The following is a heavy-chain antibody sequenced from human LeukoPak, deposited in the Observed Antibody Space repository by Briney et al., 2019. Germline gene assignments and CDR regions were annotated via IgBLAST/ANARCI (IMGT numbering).Heavy chain of an antibody. CDR1: GDASSRSRYY. V-gene: IGHV4-39*07. Sequence: SETLSLTCTVSGDASSRSRYYWGWIRQPPGKGLEWIGEINHSGSTNYNPSLKSRVTISVDTSKNQFSLKLSSVTAADTAVYYCARSGRGTMVRGYYYGMDVWGQGTTVTVSS. D-gene: IGHD3-10*01. CDR2: INHSGST. J-gene: IGHJ6*02. CDR3: ARSGRGTMVRGYYYGMDV.